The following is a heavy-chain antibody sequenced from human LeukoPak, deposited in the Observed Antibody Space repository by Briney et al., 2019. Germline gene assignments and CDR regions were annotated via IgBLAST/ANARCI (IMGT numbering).Heavy chain of an antibody. J-gene: IGHJ4*02. CDR3: ARVGRYFDWLSLDY. Sequence: SETLSLTCAVSGYSISSGYYWGWIRQPPGKGLEWIGSIYHGGSTYYNPSLKSRVTISVDTSKNQFSLKLSSVTAADTAVYYCARVGRYFDWLSLDYWGQGTLVTVSS. V-gene: IGHV4-38-2*01. CDR1: GYSISSGYY. D-gene: IGHD3-9*01. CDR2: IYHGGST.